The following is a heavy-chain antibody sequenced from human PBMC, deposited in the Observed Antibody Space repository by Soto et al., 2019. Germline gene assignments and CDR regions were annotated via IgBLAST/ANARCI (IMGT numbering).Heavy chain of an antibody. CDR3: AIAKYFYDSSTYSDGYFDS. V-gene: IGHV4-30-4*01. J-gene: IGHJ4*02. CDR2: IFYGGST. Sequence: SETLSLTCTVSSGSISSGDYYWSWIRQPPGKGLEWIGYIFYGGSTYYNPSLKSRVTISVDTSKNQFSLKLTSVTAADTAVYYCAIAKYFYDSSTYSDGYFDSWGQGALVTVSS. CDR1: SGSISSGDYY. D-gene: IGHD3-22*01.